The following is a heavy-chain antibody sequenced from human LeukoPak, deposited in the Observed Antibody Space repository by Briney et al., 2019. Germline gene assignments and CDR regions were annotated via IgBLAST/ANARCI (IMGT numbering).Heavy chain of an antibody. Sequence: SVKVSCKASGYTFTSYAISWVRQAPGQGLEWMGGIIPIFGTANYAQKSQGRVTITADESTSTAYMELSSLRSEDTAVYYCARGQYYYDSSGTNLFDYWGQGTLVTVSS. V-gene: IGHV1-69*13. D-gene: IGHD3-22*01. J-gene: IGHJ4*02. CDR2: IIPIFGTA. CDR1: GYTFTSYA. CDR3: ARGQYYYDSSGTNLFDY.